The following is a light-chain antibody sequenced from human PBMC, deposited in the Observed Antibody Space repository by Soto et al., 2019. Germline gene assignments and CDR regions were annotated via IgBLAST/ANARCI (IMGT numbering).Light chain of an antibody. CDR2: AAS. CDR3: QQSYITPFT. V-gene: IGKV1-39*01. J-gene: IGKJ2*01. Sequence: DIPMTQSPSSLSASVRDTVTITCRASQSISVHLNWYQQKPGEVPKLLNYAASNLHSGVPSRFSGSGSETDFALTISSLQREDVATYYCQQSYITPFTFGQGTRLEIK. CDR1: QSISVH.